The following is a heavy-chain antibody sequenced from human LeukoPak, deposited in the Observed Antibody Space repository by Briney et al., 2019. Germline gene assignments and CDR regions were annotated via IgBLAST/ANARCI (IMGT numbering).Heavy chain of an antibody. CDR2: IWYDATNK. CDR3: ARDTGELPFLDS. D-gene: IGHD3-16*01. J-gene: IGHJ4*02. V-gene: IGHV3-33*01. Sequence: VRSLRHSCAASGFTFSISGMHWVRQAPGKGLEWVAVIWYDATNKYYADSVKGRFTISRDNSKNTLYLQMTSLRAEDTAVYYWARDTGELPFLDSWGQGTLVTVSS. CDR1: GFTFSISG.